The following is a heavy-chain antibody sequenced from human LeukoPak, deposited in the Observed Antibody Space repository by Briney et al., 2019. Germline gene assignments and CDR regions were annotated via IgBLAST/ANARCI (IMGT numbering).Heavy chain of an antibody. J-gene: IGHJ1*01. Sequence: SETLSLTCTVSGYSISSGYYWGWIRPLPGKGLEWIGSIYHSGSTYYDPSLKSRVTISVGTSKNQFSLKLSSVTAADTAVYYCARAYSSSWYGYFQHWGQGTLVTVSS. V-gene: IGHV4-38-2*02. CDR1: GYSISSGYY. D-gene: IGHD6-13*01. CDR3: ARAYSSSWYGYFQH. CDR2: IYHSGST.